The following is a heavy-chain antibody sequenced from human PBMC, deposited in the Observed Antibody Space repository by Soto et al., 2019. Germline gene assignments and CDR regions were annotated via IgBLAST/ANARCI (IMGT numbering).Heavy chain of an antibody. D-gene: IGHD3-3*01. CDR2: IYHSGST. CDR3: ARARDDFWSGRNSDY. J-gene: IGHJ4*02. Sequence: SETLSLTCTVSGGSISSYYWSWIRQPPGKGLEWIGYIYHSGSTNYNPSLKSRVTISVDTSKNQFSLKLSSVTAADTAVYYCARARDDFWSGRNSDYWGQETLVTVSS. CDR1: GGSISSYY. V-gene: IGHV4-59*01.